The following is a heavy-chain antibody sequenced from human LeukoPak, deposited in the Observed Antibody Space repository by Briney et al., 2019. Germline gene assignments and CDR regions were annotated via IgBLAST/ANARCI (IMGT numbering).Heavy chain of an antibody. D-gene: IGHD3-10*01. CDR1: GGSISSSSYY. Sequence: SETLSLTCTVSGGSISSSSYYWGWIRQPPGKRLEWIGSIYYSGSTYHNPSLKSRVTISVDTSKNQFSLKLSSVTAADTAVYYCASLTAMVRGVDHFDYWGQGTLVTVSS. J-gene: IGHJ4*02. CDR3: ASLTAMVRGVDHFDY. CDR2: IYYSGST. V-gene: IGHV4-39*01.